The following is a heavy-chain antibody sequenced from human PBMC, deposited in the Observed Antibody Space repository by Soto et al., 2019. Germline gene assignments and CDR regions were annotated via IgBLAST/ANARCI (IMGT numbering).Heavy chain of an antibody. CDR3: ARTPPWSSGYYADAFDI. D-gene: IGHD3-22*01. CDR2: IDWDDDK. J-gene: IGHJ3*02. Sequence: SGPTLVNPTQTLTLTCTFSGFSLSTSGMRVSWIRQPPGKALEWLARIDWDDDKFYSTSLKTRLTISKDTSKNQVVLTMTNMDPVDTATYYCARTPPWSSGYYADAFDIWGQGTMVTLS. CDR1: GFSLSTSGMR. V-gene: IGHV2-70*04.